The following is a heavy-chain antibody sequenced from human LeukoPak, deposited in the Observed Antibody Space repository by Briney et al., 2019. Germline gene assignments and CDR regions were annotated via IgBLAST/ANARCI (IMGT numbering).Heavy chain of an antibody. J-gene: IGHJ6*03. CDR1: GYTFTSYG. V-gene: IGHV1-18*01. Sequence: GASVKVSCKASGYTFTSYGISWVRQAPGQGLEWMGWISAYNGNTNYAQKLQGRVTMTTDTSTSTAYMELRSLRSDDTAVYYCARDPSTPHYYYMDVWGKGTTVTVSS. CDR3: ARDPSTPHYYYMDV. D-gene: IGHD2-15*01. CDR2: ISAYNGNT.